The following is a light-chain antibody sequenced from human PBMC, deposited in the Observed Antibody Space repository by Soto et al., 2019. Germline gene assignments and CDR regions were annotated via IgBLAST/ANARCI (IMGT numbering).Light chain of an antibody. CDR1: QSVSSY. J-gene: IGKJ2*01. CDR3: QQRSNWPPYT. V-gene: IGKV3-11*01. Sequence: EIVLTQSPATLSLSPGERATLSCRASQSVSSYLAWYQQKPGQAPRLLIYDAFNRATGIPARFSGSGSGTDFTLTISSLEPEDCAVYYCQQRSNWPPYTFGQGTKLEIK. CDR2: DAF.